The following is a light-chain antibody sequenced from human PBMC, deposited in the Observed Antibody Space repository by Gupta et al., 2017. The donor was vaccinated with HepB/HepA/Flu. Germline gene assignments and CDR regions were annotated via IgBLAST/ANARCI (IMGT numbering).Light chain of an antibody. CDR2: DAS. CDR1: QSVGNY. V-gene: IGKV3-11*01. Sequence: EIVLTQSPATLSVSPGERATLSCRASQSVGNYLAWYQHKPGQAPRLLIYDASNRATGIPARFTGTGTGTXFTLTIXTLETEDAAVYYCQQRNNWPIPFGXGTKVDIK. J-gene: IGKJ3*01. CDR3: QQRNNWPIP.